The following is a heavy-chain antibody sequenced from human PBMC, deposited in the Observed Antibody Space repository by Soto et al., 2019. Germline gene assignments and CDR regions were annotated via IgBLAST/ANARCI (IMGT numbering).Heavy chain of an antibody. Sequence: QVQLQQWGAGLLKPSETLSLNCAVTGGSLSGYYWSWIRQPPSKGLEWIGEVKDGGHTNYSPSLRGRVTISSDTSNNQFSLRLNSVTAADTDVYYCARGQEGVVATHWDQGSLVTVSS. D-gene: IGHD5-12*01. CDR1: GGSLSGYY. V-gene: IGHV4-34*01. J-gene: IGHJ4*02. CDR2: VKDGGHT. CDR3: ARGQEGVVATH.